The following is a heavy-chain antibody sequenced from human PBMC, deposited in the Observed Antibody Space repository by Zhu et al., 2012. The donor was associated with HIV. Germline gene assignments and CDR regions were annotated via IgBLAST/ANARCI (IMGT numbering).Heavy chain of an antibody. D-gene: IGHD3-10*01. J-gene: IGHJ4*02. CDR3: ARLRVEYYYGSGILNYFDY. CDR1: GYSISSGYY. Sequence: QVQLQESGPGLVKPSETLSLTCAVSGYSISSGYYWGWIRQPPGKGLEWIGSIYHSGSTYYNPSLKSRVTISVDTSKNQFSLKLSSVTAADTAVYYCARLRVEYYYGSGILNYFDYWGQGTLVTVSS. CDR2: IYHSGST. V-gene: IGHV4-38-2*01.